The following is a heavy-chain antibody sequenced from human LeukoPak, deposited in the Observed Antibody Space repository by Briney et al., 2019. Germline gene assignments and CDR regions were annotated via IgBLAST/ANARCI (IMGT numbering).Heavy chain of an antibody. D-gene: IGHD5-24*01. CDR3: VKDRDGGNFYFDY. J-gene: IGHJ4*02. V-gene: IGHV3-30*02. CDR2: IRSDGGAT. CDR1: GFMFRSFG. Sequence: GGSLRLSCAPSGFMFRSFGMHWVRQAPGKGLEWVSFIRSDGGATDYAASVKGRLTVSRDNSKSTLYLQMNDLRVEDPAVYYCVKDRDGGNFYFDYWGQGVLVTVSS.